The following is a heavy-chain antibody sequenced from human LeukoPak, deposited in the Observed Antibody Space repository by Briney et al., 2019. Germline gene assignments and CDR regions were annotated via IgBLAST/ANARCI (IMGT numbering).Heavy chain of an antibody. V-gene: IGHV4-39*07. CDR3: ARVTGQLGRGNFDY. D-gene: IGHD6-6*01. Sequence: PSETLSLTCTVSGGSISSSSYYWGWIRQPPGKGLEWIGSIYYSGSTYYNPSLKSRVTISVDTSKNQFSLKLSSVTAADTAVYYCARVTGQLGRGNFDYWGQGTLVTVSS. CDR2: IYYSGST. J-gene: IGHJ4*02. CDR1: GGSISSSSYY.